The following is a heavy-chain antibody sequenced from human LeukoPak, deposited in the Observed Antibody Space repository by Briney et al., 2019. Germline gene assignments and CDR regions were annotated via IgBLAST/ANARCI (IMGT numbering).Heavy chain of an antibody. J-gene: IGHJ4*02. CDR3: EAYGSV. V-gene: IGHV3-7*03. CDR2: IKGDGSEK. D-gene: IGHD3-10*01. CDR1: GLNFHDVW. Sequence: GGSLRLSRSASGLNFHDVWVTWVHQTPGRGLEWVANIKGDGSEKNYVGSVRGRFTISRDNAQNLLFLQIDNLRAEDTAIYYCEAYGSVWGQGILVIVSS.